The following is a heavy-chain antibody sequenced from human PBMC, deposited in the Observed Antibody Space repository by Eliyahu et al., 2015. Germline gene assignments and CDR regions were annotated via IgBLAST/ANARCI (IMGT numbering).Heavy chain of an antibody. CDR3: VRVAIYDRSGLNAFDI. D-gene: IGHD3-22*01. CDR1: GFXFXXYW. CDR2: INRDGSNT. V-gene: IGHV3-74*01. Sequence: EVQLVESGGXXVQPEGSLXLSXAASGFXFXXYWMHWVRQVPGKGLVWVSHINRDGSNTNYADSVKGRFTISRDNAKNTLYLEMNSLRVEDTAVYYCVRVAIYDRSGLNAFDIWGQGTMVTVSS. J-gene: IGHJ3*02.